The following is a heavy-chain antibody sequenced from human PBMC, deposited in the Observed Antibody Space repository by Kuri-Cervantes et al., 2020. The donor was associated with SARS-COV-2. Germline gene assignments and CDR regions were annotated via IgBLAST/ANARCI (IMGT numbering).Heavy chain of an antibody. D-gene: IGHD2-8*01. Sequence: ASVKVFCKISGYTLTELSIYWVRLAPGKGLEWMGGFDPEDGERVSAQKFQGRVTMTEDTSTDTAYLELRSLRSDDTAVYYCATGLVDARSPLPSHYYGLSVWGQGTTVTVSS. V-gene: IGHV1-24*01. CDR2: FDPEDGER. J-gene: IGHJ6*02. CDR1: GYTLTELS. CDR3: ATGLVDARSPLPSHYYGLSV.